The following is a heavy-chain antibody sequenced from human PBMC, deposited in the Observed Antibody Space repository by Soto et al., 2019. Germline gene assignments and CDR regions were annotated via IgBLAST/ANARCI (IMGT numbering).Heavy chain of an antibody. Sequence: QVQLVQSGAEVKKPGSSVKVSCKASGGTFSSYAISWVRQAPGQGLEWMGGIIPIFGTANYAQKFQGRVTITADESTSTAYMELSRLRSEDTAVYYCARHDSSGYYYPNYYYYGMDVWGQGTTVTVSS. CDR2: IIPIFGTA. V-gene: IGHV1-69*01. D-gene: IGHD3-22*01. J-gene: IGHJ6*02. CDR1: GGTFSSYA. CDR3: ARHDSSGYYYPNYYYYGMDV.